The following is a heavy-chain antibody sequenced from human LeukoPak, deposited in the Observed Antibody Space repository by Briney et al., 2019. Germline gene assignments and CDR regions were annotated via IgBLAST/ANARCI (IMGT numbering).Heavy chain of an antibody. CDR1: GFTFSNYN. D-gene: IGHD3-9*01. V-gene: IGHV3-21*01. Sequence: GGSLRLSCAASGFTFSNYNMNWVRKAPGKGLEWVSCITSTGSYISYADSVKDRFTMSRDNAKNSLYLQLNNLRADDTAVYYCARGGSTILTAYDSWGQGALVIVSS. CDR2: ITSTGSYI. J-gene: IGHJ5*01. CDR3: ARGGSTILTAYDS.